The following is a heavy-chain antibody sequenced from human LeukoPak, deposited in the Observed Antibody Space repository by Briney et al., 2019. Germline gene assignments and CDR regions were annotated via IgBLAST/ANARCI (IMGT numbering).Heavy chain of an antibody. CDR1: GYTFTPYG. CDR2: ISAYNGNT. CDR3: ATITGDRPFDY. V-gene: IGHV1-18*01. Sequence: ASVKVSCKASGYTFTPYGISWGRQAPGQGLEWMGWISAYNGNTNYAQKLQGRVTMTTDTSTSTAYMELRSLRSDDTAVYYCATITGDRPFDYWGQGTLVTVAS. D-gene: IGHD7-27*01. J-gene: IGHJ4*02.